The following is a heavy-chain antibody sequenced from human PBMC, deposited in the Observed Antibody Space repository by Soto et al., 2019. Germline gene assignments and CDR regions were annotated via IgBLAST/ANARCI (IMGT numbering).Heavy chain of an antibody. V-gene: IGHV3-30-3*01. CDR1: GFTFSSYA. J-gene: IGHJ4*02. CDR2: ISYDGSNK. Sequence: GGSLRLSCAASGFTFSSYAMHWVRQAPGKGLEWVAVISYDGSNKYYADSVKGRFTISRDNSKNTLYLQMNSLRAEDTAVYYCARDWGHGGYYDSSGYHHAPPAIDYWGQGTLVTVSS. CDR3: ARDWGHGGYYDSSGYHHAPPAIDY. D-gene: IGHD3-22*01.